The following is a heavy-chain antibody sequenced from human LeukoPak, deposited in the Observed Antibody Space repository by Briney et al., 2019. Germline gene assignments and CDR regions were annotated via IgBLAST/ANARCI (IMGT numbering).Heavy chain of an antibody. CDR3: ARYSYGFDY. CDR1: GYTFTIYY. D-gene: IGHD5-18*01. CDR2: INPSGGST. V-gene: IGHV1-46*01. Sequence: ASVKVSCKASGYTFTIYYMHWVRQAPGQGLEWMGFINPSGGSTSYAQKFQGRVTMTRDTSTSTVYMELSSLRSEDTAVFYCARYSYGFDYWGQGALVTVSS. J-gene: IGHJ4*02.